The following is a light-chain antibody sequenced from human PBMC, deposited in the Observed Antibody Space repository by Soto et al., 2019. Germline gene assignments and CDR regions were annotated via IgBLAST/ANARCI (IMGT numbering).Light chain of an antibody. CDR2: GAF. CDR1: PRVTNY. J-gene: IGKJ5*01. V-gene: IGKV3-11*01. CDR3: QRRNIWPPVT. Sequence: SPATLSLSPGERATLSCRASPRVTNYLAWYQQKPGQPPRLLIYGAFNRAAGIPARFSGSGSGTDFTLTISSLAPEDSAVYYCQRRNIWPPVTLGQGTRLEIK.